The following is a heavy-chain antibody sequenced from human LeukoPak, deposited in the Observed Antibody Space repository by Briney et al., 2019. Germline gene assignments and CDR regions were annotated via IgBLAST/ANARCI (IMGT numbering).Heavy chain of an antibody. CDR2: ISYDGSNK. D-gene: IGHD3-10*01. CDR3: AKDSYYGSGSYYNRLKYYYYGMDV. Sequence: GGSLRLSCAAAGFTFSSYGMHWARQAPGKGLEWGAVISYDGSNKYYADSVKGRFTISRDNSKNTLYLQMNSLRAEDTAVYYCAKDSYYGSGSYYNRLKYYYYGMDVWGQGTTVTVSS. J-gene: IGHJ6*02. V-gene: IGHV3-30*18. CDR1: GFTFSSYG.